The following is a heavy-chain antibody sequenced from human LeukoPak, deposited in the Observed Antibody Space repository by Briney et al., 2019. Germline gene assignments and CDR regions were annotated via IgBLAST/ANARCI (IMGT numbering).Heavy chain of an antibody. Sequence: GGSLRFSCAASGFTFDDYTMHWVRQAPGKGLEWVSLISWDGSNTYYADSVKGRFTISRDNSKNSLYLQMNSLRTEDTALYYCAKDGGSYDRYFQHWGQGTLVTVSS. D-gene: IGHD1-26*01. J-gene: IGHJ1*01. V-gene: IGHV3-43*01. CDR1: GFTFDDYT. CDR2: ISWDGSNT. CDR3: AKDGGSYDRYFQH.